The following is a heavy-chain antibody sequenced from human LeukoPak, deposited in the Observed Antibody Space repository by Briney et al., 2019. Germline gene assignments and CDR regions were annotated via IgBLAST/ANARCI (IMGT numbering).Heavy chain of an antibody. V-gene: IGHV4-38-2*02. CDR1: GYSISSGYY. Sequence: SETLSLTCTVSGYSISSGYYWGWIRQPPGKGLEWIGSIYHSGSTYYNPSLKRRVTISVDTSKNQFSLKLSSVTAADTAVYYCAREADEYWFDPWGQGTLVTVSS. CDR3: AREADEYWFDP. J-gene: IGHJ5*02. CDR2: IYHSGST.